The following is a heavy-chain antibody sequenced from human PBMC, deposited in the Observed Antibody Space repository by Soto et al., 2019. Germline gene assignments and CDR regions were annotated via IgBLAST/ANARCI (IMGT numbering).Heavy chain of an antibody. CDR3: ARVRHKAYFDWILFDY. V-gene: IGHV4-59*01. CDR2: IYYSGST. Sequence: PSETLSLTCTVSGGSISSYYWSWIRQPPGKGLEWIGYIYYSGSTNYNPSLKSRVTISVDTSKNQFSLKLSSVTAADTAVYYCARVRHKAYFDWILFDYWGQGTLVTVSS. CDR1: GGSISSYY. D-gene: IGHD3-9*01. J-gene: IGHJ4*02.